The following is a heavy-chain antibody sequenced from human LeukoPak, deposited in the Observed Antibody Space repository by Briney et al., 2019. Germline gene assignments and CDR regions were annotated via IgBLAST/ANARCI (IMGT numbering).Heavy chain of an antibody. Sequence: PGGSLRLSCAASGFTFSHSSMNWVRQAPGKGLEWVSSISSSSSYIYYADSVKGRFTISRHNAKTSLYLQMNSLRAEDTAVYYCAGTTVTTFGNWFDPGGQGTLVTVSS. V-gene: IGHV3-21*01. D-gene: IGHD4-17*01. J-gene: IGHJ5*02. CDR3: AGTTVTTFGNWFDP. CDR1: GFTFSHSS. CDR2: ISSSSSYI.